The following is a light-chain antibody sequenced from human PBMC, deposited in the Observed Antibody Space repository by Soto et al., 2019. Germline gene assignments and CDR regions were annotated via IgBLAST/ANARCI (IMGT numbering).Light chain of an antibody. J-gene: IGLJ2*01. CDR1: SSNVGINT. V-gene: IGLV1-44*01. CDR3: AAWDDSLRGLV. Sequence: QSVLTQPPSTSGTPGQRVTISCSGSSSNVGINTVNWYQQFPGTAPRLLIYTNDQRPSGVPGRFSGSKSGTSASLAISGLQSEDEADYYCAAWDDSLRGLVFGGGTQLTVL. CDR2: TND.